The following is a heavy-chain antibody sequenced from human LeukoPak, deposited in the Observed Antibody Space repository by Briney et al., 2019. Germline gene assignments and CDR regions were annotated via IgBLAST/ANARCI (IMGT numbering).Heavy chain of an antibody. V-gene: IGHV3-23*01. CDR2: ISGTGGST. D-gene: IGHD6-19*01. CDR1: GFTFSSYA. Sequence: GGSLRLSCAASGFTFSSYAMSWVRQAPGKGLDWVSAISGTGGSTHYADSVQGRFTISRDNSKNTLYLQMNSLRAEDTAVYYCAKQGSGWDVDYRGQGTVGTVSS. CDR3: AKQGSGWDVDY. J-gene: IGHJ4*02.